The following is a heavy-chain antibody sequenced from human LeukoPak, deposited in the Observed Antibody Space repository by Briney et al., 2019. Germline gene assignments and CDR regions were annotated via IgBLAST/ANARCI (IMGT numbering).Heavy chain of an antibody. CDR3: AREGNYLARASFDY. Sequence: SETLSLTCTVSGGSIGSHYWNWIRQPPGKGLEWIGYINYSGYTNYHPSLTSRVTISVDTSKNHFSLNLNSVTAADTAICYCAREGNYLARASFDYWGPGTQVTVSS. V-gene: IGHV4-59*11. D-gene: IGHD3-10*01. CDR1: GGSIGSHY. CDR2: INYSGYT. J-gene: IGHJ4*02.